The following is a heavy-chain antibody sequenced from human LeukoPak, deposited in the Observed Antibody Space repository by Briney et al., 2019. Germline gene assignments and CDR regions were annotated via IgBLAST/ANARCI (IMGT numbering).Heavy chain of an antibody. Sequence: GGSLRLSCAASGFTFNSYRMNWVRQAPGKGLEWVSYITSSSSTIYYADSVTGRFTISRDNAKNSLYLQMNSLRAEDTAVYYCARGSGSYQIFDYWGQGTLVTVSS. CDR1: GFTFNSYR. CDR3: ARGSGSYQIFDY. CDR2: ITSSSSTI. V-gene: IGHV3-48*01. J-gene: IGHJ4*02. D-gene: IGHD1-26*01.